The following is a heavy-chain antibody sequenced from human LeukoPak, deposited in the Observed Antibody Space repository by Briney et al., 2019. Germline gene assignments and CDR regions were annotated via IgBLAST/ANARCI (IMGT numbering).Heavy chain of an antibody. D-gene: IGHD3-22*01. CDR3: ARSQNHLSSYYYDSSGYYTLGY. Sequence: EASVKVSCKASGYTFTGYYMHWVRQAPGQGLEWMGWINPNSGGTNYAQKFQGRVTMTRDTSISTAYMELSRLRSDDTAVYYCARSQNHLSSYYYDSSGYYTLGYWGQGTLVTVSS. CDR1: GYTFTGYY. J-gene: IGHJ4*02. CDR2: INPNSGGT. V-gene: IGHV1-2*02.